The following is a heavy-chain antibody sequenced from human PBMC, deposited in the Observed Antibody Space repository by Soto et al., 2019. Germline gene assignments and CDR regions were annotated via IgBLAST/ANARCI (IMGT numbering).Heavy chain of an antibody. CDR3: ARDGGIVGAVLTP. D-gene: IGHD1-26*01. V-gene: IGHV1-8*01. CDR1: GYTFTSYD. J-gene: IGHJ5*02. Sequence: ASVKVSCKASGYTFTSYDINWVRQATGQGLEWMGRMNPSGGSTSYAQKFQGRVTMTRDTSTSTVYMELSSLRSEDTAVYYCARDGGIVGAVLTPWGQGTLVTVSS. CDR2: MNPSGGST.